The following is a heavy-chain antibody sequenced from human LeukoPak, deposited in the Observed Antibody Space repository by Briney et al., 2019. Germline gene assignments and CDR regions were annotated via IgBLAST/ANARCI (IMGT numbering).Heavy chain of an antibody. V-gene: IGHV3-15*01. D-gene: IGHD3-9*01. J-gene: IGHJ3*01. CDR3: TTDLRYFDRTGFAFDV. CDR2: ITSKTDGGTT. Sequence: GGSLRLSCAASGFTFSDYYMSWVRQAPGKGLEWVGRITSKTDGGTTDYVAPVKGRFTISRDDAKNTLYLQMNSLKTDDTAVYYCTTDLRYFDRTGFAFDVWGQGTLVTVSS. CDR1: GFTFSDYY.